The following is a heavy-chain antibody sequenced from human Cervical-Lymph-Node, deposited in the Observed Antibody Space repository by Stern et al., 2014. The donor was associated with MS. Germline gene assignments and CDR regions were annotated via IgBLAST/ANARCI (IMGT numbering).Heavy chain of an antibody. J-gene: IGHJ6*02. CDR1: GGSISGYY. D-gene: IGHD3-16*01. Sequence: QVQLKESGPGLVKPSETLSLTCTVSGGSISGYYWTWIRQSPGKGLEYIGYVYDSGSTNNNPSLKSRVTISVDTSKNQFSLRLSSVTAADTAVYYCARSYTYGYYYGMDVWGQGTTVTVSS. CDR3: ARSYTYGYYYGMDV. V-gene: IGHV4-59*01. CDR2: VYDSGST.